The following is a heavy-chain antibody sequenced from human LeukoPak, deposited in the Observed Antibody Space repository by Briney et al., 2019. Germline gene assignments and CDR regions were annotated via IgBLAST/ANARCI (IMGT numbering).Heavy chain of an antibody. CDR2: IYYSGST. D-gene: IGHD3-10*01. CDR3: ARFYGSGSLNYYYYYYMDV. CDR1: GGSISSYY. Sequence: SETLSLTCTGSGGSISSYYWSWIRQPPGKGLDGVGYIYYSGSTNYNPSLKSRVTISVDTSKNQFSLKLSSVTAADTAVYYCARFYGSGSLNYYYYYYMDVWGKGTTVTVSS. V-gene: IGHV4-59*01. J-gene: IGHJ6*03.